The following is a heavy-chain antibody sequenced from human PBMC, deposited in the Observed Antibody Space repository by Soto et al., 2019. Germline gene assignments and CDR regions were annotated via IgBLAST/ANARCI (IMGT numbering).Heavy chain of an antibody. J-gene: IGHJ6*02. CDR3: ARGRILYYYGMDV. CDR1: GGSTSSYY. CDR2: IYYSGST. V-gene: IGHV4-59*01. Sequence: SETLSLTFTVSGGSTSSYYWSWIRQPPGKGLEWIWYIYYSGSTNYNPSLKSRVTISVDTSKNQFSLKLSSVTAADTAVYYCARGRILYYYGMDVWGQGNTVTVXS. D-gene: IGHD2-15*01.